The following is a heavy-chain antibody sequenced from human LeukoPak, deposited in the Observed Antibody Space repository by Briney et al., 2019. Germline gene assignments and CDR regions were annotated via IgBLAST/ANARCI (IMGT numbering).Heavy chain of an antibody. CDR3: AREYYYDSSALLEYVQH. CDR1: GGTFSSYA. V-gene: IGHV1-69*05. J-gene: IGHJ1*01. D-gene: IGHD3-22*01. CDR2: IIPIFGTA. Sequence: ASVKVSCKASGGTFSSYAISWVRQAPGQGLEWMGRIIPIFGTANYAQKFQGRVTITTDESTSTAYMELSSLRSEDTAVYYCAREYYYDSSALLEYVQHWGQGTLVTVSS.